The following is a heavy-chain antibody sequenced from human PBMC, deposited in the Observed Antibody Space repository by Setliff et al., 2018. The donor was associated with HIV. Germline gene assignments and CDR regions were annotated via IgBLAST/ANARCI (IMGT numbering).Heavy chain of an antibody. J-gene: IGHJ3*01. Sequence: TLSLTCTLSGFSISSDGFYWNWIRQLPGKGLEWIGYILDSGSTYYNPSLRGRLSMSIDTSANQFSVELTSVTAADTALYFCARVPNWGSAPFAYDVWGLGTMVTVSS. CDR3: ARVPNWGSAPFAYDV. V-gene: IGHV4-31*03. CDR2: ILDSGST. D-gene: IGHD7-27*01. CDR1: GFSISSDGFY.